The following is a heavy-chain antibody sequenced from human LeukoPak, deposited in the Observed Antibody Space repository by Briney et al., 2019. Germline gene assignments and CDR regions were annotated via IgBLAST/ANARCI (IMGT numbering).Heavy chain of an antibody. CDR1: GFIFSTYW. J-gene: IGHJ3*01. D-gene: IGHD5-24*01. CDR2: INQDGSET. CDR3: VRGFDGYFGFDL. Sequence: GGSLRLSCAASGFIFSTYWMSWVRLAPGKGLEWVANINQDGSETFYVDSVKGRFTISRDNGKNSMFVQMDSLRAGDTAVYYCVRGFDGYFGFDLWGQGTMVTVSS. V-gene: IGHV3-7*05.